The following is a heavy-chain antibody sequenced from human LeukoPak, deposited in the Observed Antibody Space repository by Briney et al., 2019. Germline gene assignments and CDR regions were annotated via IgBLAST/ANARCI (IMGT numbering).Heavy chain of an antibody. CDR1: GGSISSYY. Sequence: TLSLTCTVSGGSISSYYWSWIRQPPGKALEWLARIDWDDDKYYSTSLKTRLTVSKDTSKNQVVLTMTNMDPVDTATYYCARTPYVSPNWFDPWGQGTLVTVSS. J-gene: IGHJ5*02. CDR2: IDWDDDK. V-gene: IGHV2-70*11. D-gene: IGHD3-16*01. CDR3: ARTPYVSPNWFDP.